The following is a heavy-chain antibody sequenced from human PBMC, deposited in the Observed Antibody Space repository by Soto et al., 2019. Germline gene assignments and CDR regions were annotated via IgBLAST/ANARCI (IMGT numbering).Heavy chain of an antibody. CDR1: GDSISRYTYY. D-gene: IGHD1-26*01. V-gene: IGHV4-39*01. CDR3: ARSPPPIEVLDY. J-gene: IGHJ4*02. Sequence: SETLSLTCTVSGDSISRYTYYWGWIRQPPGKGPEWIGSIFYSGTAYYNPSLKSRVSISVDTSKNQFSLDLTSVTAADTAVYYCARSPPPIEVLDYWGQGTLVTVSS. CDR2: IFYSGTA.